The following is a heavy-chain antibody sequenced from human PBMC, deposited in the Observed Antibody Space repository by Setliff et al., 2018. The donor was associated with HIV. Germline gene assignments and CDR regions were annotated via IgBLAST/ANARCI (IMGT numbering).Heavy chain of an antibody. CDR3: ARAYVDTGMIPAY. V-gene: IGHV3-15*01. Sequence: GGSLRLSCVVSGFTLSDAWMTWVRQAPGKGLEWIGLIKSREDGGTTHYAAPVKDRFTISREDSKSTLYLQMHNLKVEDTAVYYCARAYVDTGMIPAYWGQGTLVTVSS. D-gene: IGHD5-18*01. J-gene: IGHJ4*02. CDR2: IKSREDGGTT. CDR1: GFTLSDAW.